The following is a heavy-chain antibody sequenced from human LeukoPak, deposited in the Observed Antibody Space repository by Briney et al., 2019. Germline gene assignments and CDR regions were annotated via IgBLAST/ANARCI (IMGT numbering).Heavy chain of an antibody. D-gene: IGHD5-24*01. V-gene: IGHV3-23*01. Sequence: PGGSLRLSCAASGFTFSSFAMSWVRQAPGKGLEWVSAITASGSNTYYAVSVKGRFTISRDNSKNTLYLQMNSLRAEDTAVYYCAKRPNRDGYYPFGAFDLWAQGTMVTVSS. J-gene: IGHJ3*01. CDR2: ITASGSNT. CDR1: GFTFSSFA. CDR3: AKRPNRDGYYPFGAFDL.